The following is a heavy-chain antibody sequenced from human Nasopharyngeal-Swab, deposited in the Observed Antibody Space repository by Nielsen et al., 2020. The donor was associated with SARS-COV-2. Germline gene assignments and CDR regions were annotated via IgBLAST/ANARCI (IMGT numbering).Heavy chain of an antibody. CDR2: IKSDGFTT. CDR1: GFTFSTDW. CDR3: ARGRYYAMDV. V-gene: IGHV3-74*01. Sequence: GESLKISCAASGFTFSTDWMHWVRQAPGKGPVWVSRIKSDGFTTSYADSVKGRFTISRDNAKDTLYLEMNSLRAEDTAIYYCARGRYYAMDVWGQGTTATVSS. J-gene: IGHJ6*02.